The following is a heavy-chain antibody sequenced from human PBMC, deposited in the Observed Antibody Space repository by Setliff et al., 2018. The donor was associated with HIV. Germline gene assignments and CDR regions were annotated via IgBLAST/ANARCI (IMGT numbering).Heavy chain of an antibody. D-gene: IGHD3-22*01. CDR1: GGSMTSSNYY. V-gene: IGHV4-39*07. Sequence: SETLSLTCTVSGGSMTSSNYYWGWIRQSPGRGLEWIGSISSSGSTYYNPSVKSRVVISVDPSKNQFSLKLTSLTAADTAVYYCARDMMYHYDRSGSFGWFGPWGQGTLVTVSS. J-gene: IGHJ5*02. CDR2: ISSSGST. CDR3: ARDMMYHYDRSGSFGWFGP.